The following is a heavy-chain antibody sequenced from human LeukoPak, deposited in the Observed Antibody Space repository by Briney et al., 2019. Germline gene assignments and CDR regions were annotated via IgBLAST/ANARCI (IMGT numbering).Heavy chain of an antibody. Sequence: SETLSLTCTVSGYSISGGYYWGWIRQPPGKGLEGIGGIYHSGSTYYNPSLKSRVTISVDTSKNQFSLKLSSVTAADTAVYYCAGLWFGVHYMDVWGKGTTVTVSS. CDR3: AGLWFGVHYMDV. D-gene: IGHD3-10*01. CDR2: IYHSGST. V-gene: IGHV4-38-2*02. CDR1: GYSISGGYY. J-gene: IGHJ6*03.